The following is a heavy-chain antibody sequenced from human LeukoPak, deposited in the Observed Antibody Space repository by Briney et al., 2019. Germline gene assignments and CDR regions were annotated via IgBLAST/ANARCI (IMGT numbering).Heavy chain of an antibody. J-gene: IGHJ5*02. CDR3: ARDPRIAVAGRRGHWFDP. CDR2: ICYDGSNK. Sequence: GRSLRLSCSASGFTFSSYGMHWVRQAPGKGLVWVAVICYDGSNKYYAESVKGRFTISRDNSKNTLYLQMNSLRAEDTAVYYCARDPRIAVAGRRGHWFDPWGQGTLVTVSS. CDR1: GFTFSSYG. D-gene: IGHD6-19*01. V-gene: IGHV3-33*01.